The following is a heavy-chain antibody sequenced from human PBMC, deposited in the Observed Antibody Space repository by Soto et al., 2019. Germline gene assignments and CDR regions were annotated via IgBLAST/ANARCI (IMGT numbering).Heavy chain of an antibody. D-gene: IGHD3-3*01. V-gene: IGHV3-30*18. J-gene: IGHJ6*04. CDR3: AKGGYDFWSGNYFDFGDGYYGMGV. CDR2: ISYDGSNK. CDR1: GFTFSSYG. Sequence: HPGGSLRLSCAASGFTFSSYGMHWVRQAPGKGLEWVAVISYDGSNKYYADSVKGRFTISRDNSKNTLYLQMNSLRAEDTAVYYCAKGGYDFWSGNYFDFGDGYYGMGVWGKGTTGTVSS.